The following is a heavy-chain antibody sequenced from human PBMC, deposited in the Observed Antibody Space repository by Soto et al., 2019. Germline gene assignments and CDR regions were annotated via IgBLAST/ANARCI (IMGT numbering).Heavy chain of an antibody. CDR1: GYTFTSYA. CDR3: VKAAGFRGAHSED. D-gene: IGHD3-10*01. CDR2: ISAVNGVT. J-gene: IGHJ4*02. Sequence: QVHLVQSGAEVKKPGASVKLSCTASGYTFTSYALHWVRQAPGQRLEWMGWISAVNGVTKYSQTLQGRVTLTIDTTATSAYVDLTSLRSEDTAVYYCVKAAGFRGAHSEDWGQGTLVTVSS. V-gene: IGHV1-3*01.